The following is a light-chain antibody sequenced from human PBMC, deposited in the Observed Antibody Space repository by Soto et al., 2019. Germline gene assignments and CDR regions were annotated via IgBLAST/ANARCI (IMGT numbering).Light chain of an antibody. Sequence: IVLTQSPGTLSLSPGERVTLSCRASQSVSSSSLAWYQQKPGQAPRLLIYAASSRATGIPDRISGSGSGTDFTLTIGRLEPEGFAVYYCQQYGRGLTFGGGTKVDIK. CDR3: QQYGRGLT. CDR2: AAS. J-gene: IGKJ4*01. V-gene: IGKV3-20*01. CDR1: QSVSSSS.